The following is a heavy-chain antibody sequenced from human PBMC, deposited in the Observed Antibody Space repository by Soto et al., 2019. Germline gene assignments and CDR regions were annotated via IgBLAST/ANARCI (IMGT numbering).Heavy chain of an antibody. CDR3: ARAPFVYSSGWYWFDP. CDR2: IYYSGST. V-gene: IGHV4-61*08. Sequence: SETLSLTCTVSGGSISSGGYYWSWIRQHPGKGLEWIGYIYYSGSTNYNPSLKSRVTISVDTSKNQFSLKLSSVTAADTAVYYCARAPFVYSSGWYWFDPWGQGTLVTVSS. J-gene: IGHJ5*02. D-gene: IGHD6-19*01. CDR1: GGSISSGGYY.